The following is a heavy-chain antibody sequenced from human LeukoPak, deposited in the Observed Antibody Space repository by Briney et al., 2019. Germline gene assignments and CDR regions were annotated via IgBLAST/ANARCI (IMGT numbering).Heavy chain of an antibody. CDR2: IIPIFGTA. D-gene: IGHD6-13*01. CDR1: GGTFSSYA. Sequence: ASVKVSCKASGGTFSSYAISWVRQAPGQGREWMGGIIPIFGTANYAQKFQGRVTITADKSTSTAYMELSSLRSEDTAVYYCARDQYSSIQNRGPFDIWGQGTMVTVSS. V-gene: IGHV1-69*06. J-gene: IGHJ3*02. CDR3: ARDQYSSIQNRGPFDI.